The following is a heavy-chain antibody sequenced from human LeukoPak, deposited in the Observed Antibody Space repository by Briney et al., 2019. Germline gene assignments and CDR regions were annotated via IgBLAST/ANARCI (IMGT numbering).Heavy chain of an antibody. CDR1: GFTFSSYA. CDR3: AKDFAYCGGDCYFLRYFDY. V-gene: IGHV3-23*01. Sequence: PGGSLRLSCAASGFTFSSYAMSWVHQAPGKGLEWVSAISGSGGSTYYADSVKGRFTISRDNSKNTLYLQMNSLRAEDTAIYYCAKDFAYCGGDCYFLRYFDYWGQGTLVTVSS. D-gene: IGHD2-21*01. J-gene: IGHJ4*02. CDR2: ISGSGGST.